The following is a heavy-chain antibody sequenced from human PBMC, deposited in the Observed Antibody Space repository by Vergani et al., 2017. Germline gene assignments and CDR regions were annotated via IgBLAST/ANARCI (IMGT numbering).Heavy chain of an antibody. J-gene: IGHJ4*02. V-gene: IGHV3-23*01. Sequence: EVRLLESGGGLVQPGGSLRLSCAASGFTFNIYAMSWVRQAPGKGLEWVSTITCNGGRTYYADSVTGRFTISRDNSKNTLFLQLKTLRAEDTGVYYCAKDYNIMGALHYWGQGTLVAVSS. CDR1: GFTFNIYA. D-gene: IGHD5-12*01. CDR3: AKDYNIMGALHY. CDR2: ITCNGGRT.